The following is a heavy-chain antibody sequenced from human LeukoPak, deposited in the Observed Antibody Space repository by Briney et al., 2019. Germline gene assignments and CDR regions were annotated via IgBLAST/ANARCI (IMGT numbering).Heavy chain of an antibody. V-gene: IGHV3-74*01. CDR2: INSDGSTI. CDR3: ARDFGGSRDY. CDR1: GFTFSSYW. D-gene: IGHD3-10*01. Sequence: PGGSLRLSCAASGFTFSSYWMHWVRQAPGKGLVWVSRINSDGSTIYYADSVKGRFTVSRDNAKNTLYLQMNSLRAEDTAVYYCARDFGGSRDYWGQGTLVTVSS. J-gene: IGHJ4*02.